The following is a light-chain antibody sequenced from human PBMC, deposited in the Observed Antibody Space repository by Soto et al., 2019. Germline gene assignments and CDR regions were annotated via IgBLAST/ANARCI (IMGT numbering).Light chain of an antibody. CDR3: QQYNNWPRT. CDR2: GAS. V-gene: IGKV3-15*01. CDR1: QSVSSN. J-gene: IGKJ1*01. Sequence: EIVMTQSPATLSVSAGERATVSCRASQSVSSNLAWYQQKPGQAPRLLIYGASTRATGIPGRFTGSGSGTDFTLTISSLQSEDFAVYYCQQYNNWPRTFGQGTKVEIK.